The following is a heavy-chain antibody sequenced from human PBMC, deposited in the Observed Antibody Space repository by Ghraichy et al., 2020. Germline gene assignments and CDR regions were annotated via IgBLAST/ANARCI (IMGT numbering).Heavy chain of an antibody. D-gene: IGHD1-26*01. Sequence: SETLSLTCTVSGGSISSGSYYWSWIRQPAGKGLEWIGRIYTSGSTNYNPSLKSRVTISVDTSKNQFSLKLSSVTAADTAVYYCASGGSPYYYYYMDVWGKGTTVTVSS. V-gene: IGHV4-61*02. CDR1: GGSISSGSYY. CDR3: ASGGSPYYYYYMDV. CDR2: IYTSGST. J-gene: IGHJ6*03.